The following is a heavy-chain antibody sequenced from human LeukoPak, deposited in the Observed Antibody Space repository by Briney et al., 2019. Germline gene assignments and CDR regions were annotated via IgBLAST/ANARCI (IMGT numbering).Heavy chain of an antibody. CDR1: GFTFSGSA. CDR3: TSTIFGVANEGNYYYYYMDV. Sequence: GGSLKLSCAASGFTFSGSAMHWVRQASGKGLEWVGRIRSKANSYATAYAASVKGRFTISRDDSKNTAYLHMNSLKTEDTAVYYCTSTIFGVANEGNYYYYYMDVWGKGTTVTVSS. J-gene: IGHJ6*03. D-gene: IGHD3-3*01. V-gene: IGHV3-73*01. CDR2: IRSKANSYAT.